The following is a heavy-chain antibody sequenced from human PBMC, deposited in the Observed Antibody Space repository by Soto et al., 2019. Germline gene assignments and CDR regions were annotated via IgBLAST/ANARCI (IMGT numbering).Heavy chain of an antibody. Sequence: ASVKVSCKASGYTLTELSMHWVRQAPGKGLEWMGGFDPEDGETIYAQKFQGRVTMTEDTSTDTAYMELSSLRSEDTAVYYCATAVGWYDSSGLDYWGQGTLVTVSS. D-gene: IGHD3-22*01. CDR1: GYTLTELS. CDR2: FDPEDGET. V-gene: IGHV1-24*01. CDR3: ATAVGWYDSSGLDY. J-gene: IGHJ4*02.